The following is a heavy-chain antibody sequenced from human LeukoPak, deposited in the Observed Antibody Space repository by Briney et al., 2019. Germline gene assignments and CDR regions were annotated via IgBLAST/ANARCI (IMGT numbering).Heavy chain of an antibody. CDR1: GDTVTGFS. Sequence: ASVKVSCKVSGDTVTGFSIHWVRQAPAHGLEWMGGFDPEDGARIFAQKFQGRVTMTEDTSTDTAYMDLSSLRSEDTAVYYCATGYTYDYSLYWGQGTLVTVSS. CDR2: FDPEDGAR. V-gene: IGHV1-24*01. D-gene: IGHD3-16*01. CDR3: ATGYTYDYSLY. J-gene: IGHJ4*02.